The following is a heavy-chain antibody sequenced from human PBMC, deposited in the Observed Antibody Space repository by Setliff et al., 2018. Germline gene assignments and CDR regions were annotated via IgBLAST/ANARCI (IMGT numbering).Heavy chain of an antibody. V-gene: IGHV3-48*03. CDR2: ISSSGTTI. CDR3: ARSPANGGHDAFDV. J-gene: IGHJ3*01. CDR1: GFTFSIYE. D-gene: IGHD6-25*01. Sequence: GGSLRLSGAASGFTFSIYEMNWVRQAPGKGLEWVSYISSSGTTIYYADSVKGRVTISRDNAQNSLYLQMNGLRAEDTAVYFCARSPANGGHDAFDVWGKGKMVTVSS.